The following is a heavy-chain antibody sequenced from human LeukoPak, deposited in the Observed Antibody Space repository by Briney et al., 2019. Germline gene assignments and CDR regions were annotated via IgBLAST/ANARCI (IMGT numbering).Heavy chain of an antibody. J-gene: IGHJ4*02. CDR1: GFTFSNYW. CDR2: INSDGSST. CDR3: ARDDIVVVAHYFDY. D-gene: IGHD2-15*01. V-gene: IGHV3-74*01. Sequence: GGSLRLSCAASGFTFSNYWMHWVRQAPGKGLVWVSRINSDGSSTTSADSVKGRFTISRDNAKNSLYLQMNSLRAEDTAVYYCARDDIVVVAHYFDYWGQGTLVTVSS.